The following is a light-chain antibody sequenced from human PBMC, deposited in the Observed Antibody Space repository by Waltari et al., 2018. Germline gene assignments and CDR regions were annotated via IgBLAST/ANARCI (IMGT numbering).Light chain of an antibody. CDR2: KTS. J-gene: IGKJ2*01. Sequence: DIQMTQSPSTLSASVGDRVIITCRASQSITTWLAWYQQKPGKAPKLLIYKTSTLESGVPSRFSGSGSGTEVTLTISSLQPDDFATYYCQHYNSYSGDTFGQGTKLEI. CDR1: QSITTW. CDR3: QHYNSYSGDT. V-gene: IGKV1-5*03.